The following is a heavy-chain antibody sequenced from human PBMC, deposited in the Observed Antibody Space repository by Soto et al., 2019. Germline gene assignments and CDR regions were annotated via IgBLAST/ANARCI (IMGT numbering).Heavy chain of an antibody. V-gene: IGHV1-3*01. Sequence: QVQLVQSGAEVKKPGASVNVSCKASGYSFAKYAIHWVRQAPGQRLEWMGWIDGGSGNTRFSQKFQSRVTISRDPSATTADLELTSLRSEDTAVDYCARTASYAFDIWGQGTMV. CDR1: GYSFAKYA. CDR3: ARTASYAFDI. D-gene: IGHD5-18*01. J-gene: IGHJ3*02. CDR2: IDGGSGNT.